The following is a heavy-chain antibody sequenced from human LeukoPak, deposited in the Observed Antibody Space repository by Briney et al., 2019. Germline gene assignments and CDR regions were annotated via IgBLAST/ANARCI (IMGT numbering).Heavy chain of an antibody. D-gene: IGHD3-22*01. CDR3: ARDRGYYDSSGYCFDY. Sequence: SSSYIYYADSVKGRFTISRDNAKNSLYLQMNSLRAEDTAVYYCARDRGYYDSSGYCFDYWGQGTLVTVSS. V-gene: IGHV3-21*01. CDR2: SSSYI. J-gene: IGHJ4*02.